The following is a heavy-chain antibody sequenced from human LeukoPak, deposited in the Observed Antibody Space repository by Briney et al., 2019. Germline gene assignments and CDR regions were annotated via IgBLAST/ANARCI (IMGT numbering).Heavy chain of an antibody. CDR2: IIPIFGTA. Sequence: ASVKVSRKAFGYTFTGYYMHWVRQAPGQGLEWMGGIIPIFGTANYAQKFQGRVTITTDESTSTAYMELSSLRSEDTAVYYCARVYYDSSGYPLIDYWGQGTLVTVSS. J-gene: IGHJ4*02. V-gene: IGHV1-69*05. CDR1: GYTFTGYY. D-gene: IGHD3-22*01. CDR3: ARVYYDSSGYPLIDY.